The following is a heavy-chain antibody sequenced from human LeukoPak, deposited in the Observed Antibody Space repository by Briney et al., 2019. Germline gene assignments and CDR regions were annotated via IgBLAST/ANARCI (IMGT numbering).Heavy chain of an antibody. CDR2: IIGNAADK. Sequence: GGSLRLSCTASGFTFSTYAMNRVRQAPGKGLEWVSVIIGNAADKAYADSVKGRFTISRDNSKNTLYLQMNSLTVEDTAVYYCVKDRVPDGRYSVDYWGQGTLVTVSS. J-gene: IGHJ4*02. CDR3: VKDRVPDGRYSVDY. D-gene: IGHD3-16*02. V-gene: IGHV3-23*01. CDR1: GFTFSTYA.